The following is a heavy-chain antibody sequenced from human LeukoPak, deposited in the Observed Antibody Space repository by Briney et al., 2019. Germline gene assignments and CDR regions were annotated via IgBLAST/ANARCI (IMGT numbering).Heavy chain of an antibody. Sequence: SETLSLTCTVSGGSISSYYWSWIRQPPGKGLEWIGYIYYGGSTNYNPSLKSRVTISVDTSKNQFSLKLSSVTAADTAVCYCARGRFGRPFDYWGQGTLVTVSS. CDR1: GGSISSYY. J-gene: IGHJ4*02. D-gene: IGHD3-10*01. CDR3: ARGRFGRPFDY. V-gene: IGHV4-59*01. CDR2: IYYGGST.